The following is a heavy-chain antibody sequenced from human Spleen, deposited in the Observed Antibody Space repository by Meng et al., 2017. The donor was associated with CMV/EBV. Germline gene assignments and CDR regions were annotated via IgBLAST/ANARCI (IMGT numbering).Heavy chain of an antibody. CDR3: ARDPGIVVVPAEFDY. CDR1: GGSISSSSYY. D-gene: IGHD2-2*01. V-gene: IGHV4-39*07. J-gene: IGHJ4*02. Sequence: SETLSLTCTVSGGSISSSSYYWGWIRQPPGKGLEWIGSIYYSGSTYYNPSLKSRVTISVDTSKNQFSLKLSSVTAADTAVYYCARDPGIVVVPAEFDYWGQGTLVTSPQ. CDR2: IYYSGST.